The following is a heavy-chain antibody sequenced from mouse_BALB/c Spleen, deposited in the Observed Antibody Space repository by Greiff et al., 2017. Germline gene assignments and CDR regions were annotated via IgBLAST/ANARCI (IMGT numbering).Heavy chain of an antibody. V-gene: IGHV2-2*02. D-gene: IGHD2-2*01. CDR3: ARNSLYYGYAWFAY. CDR1: GFSLTSYG. CDR2: IWSGGST. J-gene: IGHJ3*01. Sequence: VQRVESGPGLVQPSQSLSITCTVSGFSLTSYGVHWVRQSPGKGLEWLGVIWSGGSTDYNAAFISRLSISKDNSKSQVFFKMNSLQANDTAIYYCARNSLYYGYAWFAYWGQGTLVTVSA.